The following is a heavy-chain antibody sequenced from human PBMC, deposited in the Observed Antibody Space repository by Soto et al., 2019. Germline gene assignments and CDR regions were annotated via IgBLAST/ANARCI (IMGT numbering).Heavy chain of an antibody. Sequence: GGSLRLSCAASGFTFSSYGMHWVRQAPGKGLEWVAVIWYDGSNKYYADSVKGRFTISRDNSKNTLYLQMNSLRAEDTAVYYCARSRVKARPDYRGQGTLVTVSS. CDR1: GFTFSSYG. D-gene: IGHD6-6*01. CDR2: IWYDGSNK. J-gene: IGHJ4*02. CDR3: ARSRVKARPDY. V-gene: IGHV3-33*01.